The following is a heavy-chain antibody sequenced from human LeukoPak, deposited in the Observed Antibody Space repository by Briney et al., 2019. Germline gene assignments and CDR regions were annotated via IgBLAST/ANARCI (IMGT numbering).Heavy chain of an antibody. CDR3: VRDRIRGSYYDFDY. CDR1: GYTFTGYY. Sequence: ASVKVSCKASGYTFTGYYMHWVRQAPGQGLEWMGWINPNSGGTNYAQKFQGWVTMTRDTSISTAYMELSRLRSDDTAVYYCVRDRIRGSYYDFDYWGQGTLVTVSS. V-gene: IGHV1-2*04. D-gene: IGHD1-26*01. J-gene: IGHJ4*02. CDR2: INPNSGGT.